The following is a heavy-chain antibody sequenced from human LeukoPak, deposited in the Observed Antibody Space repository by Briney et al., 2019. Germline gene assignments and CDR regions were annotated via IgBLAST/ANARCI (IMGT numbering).Heavy chain of an antibody. CDR1: GGSISSSIHS. J-gene: IGHJ4*02. D-gene: IGHD6-19*01. Sequence: PSETLSLTCTVSGGSISSSIHSWGWIRQPPGKGLEWIGYIYYSGSTNYNPSLKSRVTISVDTSKNQFSLKLSSVTAADTAVYYCASSGIAVAGTWFDYWGQGTLVTVSS. V-gene: IGHV4-61*05. CDR2: IYYSGST. CDR3: ASSGIAVAGTWFDY.